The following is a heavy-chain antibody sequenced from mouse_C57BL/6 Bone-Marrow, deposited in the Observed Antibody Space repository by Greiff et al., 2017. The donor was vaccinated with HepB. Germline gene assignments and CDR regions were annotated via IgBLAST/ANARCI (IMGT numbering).Heavy chain of an antibody. CDR2: IYPGSGST. V-gene: IGHV1-55*01. CDR3: ARITTVVGKYYAMDY. J-gene: IGHJ4*01. CDR1: GYTFTSYW. D-gene: IGHD1-1*01. Sequence: VKLQQPGAELVKPGASVKMSCKASGYTFTSYWITWVKQRPGQGLEWIGDIYPGSGSTNYNEKFKSKATLTVDTSSSTAYMQLSSLTSEDSAVYYCARITTVVGKYYAMDYWGQGTSVTVSS.